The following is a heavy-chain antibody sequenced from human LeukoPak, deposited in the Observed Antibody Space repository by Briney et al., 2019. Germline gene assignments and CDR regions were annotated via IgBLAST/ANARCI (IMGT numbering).Heavy chain of an antibody. CDR3: ARGGVGSRDAFDI. CDR2: ISYDGSNK. Sequence: GRSLRLSCAASGFXFSSYAIHWVRQAPGKGLEWVAVISYDGSNKYYADSVKGRFTISRDNSKNTLHLQMNSLRAEDTAVYYCARGGVGSRDAFDIWGQGTMVTVSS. CDR1: GFXFSSYA. V-gene: IGHV3-30-3*01. J-gene: IGHJ3*02. D-gene: IGHD1-26*01.